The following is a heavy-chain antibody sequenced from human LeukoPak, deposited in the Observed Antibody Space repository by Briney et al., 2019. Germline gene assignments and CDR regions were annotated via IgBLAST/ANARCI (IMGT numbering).Heavy chain of an antibody. Sequence: ASVKVSCKASGYTFTGYYMHWVRQAPGQGLEWMGWINPNSGGTNYAQKFQGRVTMTRDTSISTAYMELSRLRSDDTAVYYCAGQRRGYSSYDFYAFDIWGQGTMVTVSS. CDR1: GYTFTGYY. J-gene: IGHJ3*02. V-gene: IGHV1-2*02. CDR3: AGQRRGYSSYDFYAFDI. CDR2: INPNSGGT. D-gene: IGHD5-12*01.